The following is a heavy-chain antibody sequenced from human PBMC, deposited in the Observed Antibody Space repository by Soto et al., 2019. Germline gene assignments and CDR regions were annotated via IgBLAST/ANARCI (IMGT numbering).Heavy chain of an antibody. V-gene: IGHV5-51*01. Sequence: GESLKISCKSSGYSFTSYWIGWVRQMPGKGLEWMGIIYPGDSDTRYSPSFQGQVTVSADKSISTAYLQWSSLKASDTAMYYCARLIAPADDYYYYYGMDVWGQGTTVTVSS. CDR1: GYSFTSYW. CDR3: ARLIAPADDYYYYYGMDV. J-gene: IGHJ6*02. D-gene: IGHD3-16*02. CDR2: IYPGDSDT.